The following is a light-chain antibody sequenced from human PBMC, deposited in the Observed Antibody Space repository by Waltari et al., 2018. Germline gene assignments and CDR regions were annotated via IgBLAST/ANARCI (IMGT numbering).Light chain of an antibody. V-gene: IGKV4-1*01. CDR3: QQCYSTPLT. CDR2: WAS. Sequence: DIVMTQSPDSLTVSLGERATIDCKSSQGVSYGPNRKNYIAWYQQKSGQPPNLLISWASNRESGVPDRFSGSGSGTEFTLTISSLQAEDVAVYYCQQCYSTPLTFGGGTKVEIK. CDR1: QGVSYGPNRKNY. J-gene: IGKJ4*01.